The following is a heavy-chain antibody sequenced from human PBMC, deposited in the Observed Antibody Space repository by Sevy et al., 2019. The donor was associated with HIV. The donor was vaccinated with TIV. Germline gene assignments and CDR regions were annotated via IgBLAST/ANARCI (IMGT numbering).Heavy chain of an antibody. CDR1: GFTFSNAW. V-gene: IGHV3-15*01. D-gene: IGHD2-2*01. Sequence: GGSLRLSCAASGFTFSNAWMSWVRQAPGKGLEWVGRIKSKTDGGTTDYAAPVKGRVTSSEDDSKNTLKLQMNSLKTGETAVDYCATCYLTEGVSQTLDAFDIWGQGTMVTVSS. J-gene: IGHJ3*02. CDR3: ATCYLTEGVSQTLDAFDI. CDR2: IKSKTDGGTT.